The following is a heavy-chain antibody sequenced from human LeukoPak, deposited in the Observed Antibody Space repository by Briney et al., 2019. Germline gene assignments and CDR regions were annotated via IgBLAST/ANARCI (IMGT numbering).Heavy chain of an antibody. D-gene: IGHD4-17*01. Sequence: GESLKISCKGSGYSFTNYWIGWVRQMPGKGLEWMGIIYPGDSDTTYSPSFQGQVTISADKSISTAYLQWSSLKASDTAMYYCARIWTDYGDYVGDYYYYYYMDVWGKGTTVTISS. J-gene: IGHJ6*03. CDR1: GYSFTNYW. CDR3: ARIWTDYGDYVGDYYYYYYMDV. V-gene: IGHV5-51*01. CDR2: IYPGDSDT.